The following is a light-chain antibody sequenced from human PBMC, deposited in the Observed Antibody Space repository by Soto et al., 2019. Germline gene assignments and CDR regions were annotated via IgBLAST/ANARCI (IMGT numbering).Light chain of an antibody. Sequence: DIQMTQSPSFLSASVGDRVTITCRASQSISTYLNWYQQKPGKAPKLLIYAASSLHSGVPSRFSGSRSGTDFTLTINSLQPEDFATYYCQQSYNTPITFGQGTRLEIK. J-gene: IGKJ5*01. CDR2: AAS. CDR3: QQSYNTPIT. CDR1: QSISTY. V-gene: IGKV1-39*01.